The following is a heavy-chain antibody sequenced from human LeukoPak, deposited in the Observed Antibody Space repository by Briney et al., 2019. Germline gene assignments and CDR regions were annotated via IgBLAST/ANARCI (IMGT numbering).Heavy chain of an antibody. Sequence: PGGSLRLSCAASGFTFSDYHMSWIRQAPGKGLEWVSYISTSGAITYYADSVKGRFTVSRDNANNSMYLQMNGLTTADTGLYYCARGPTTYIAYWGQGTLVTVSS. D-gene: IGHD3-16*01. V-gene: IGHV3-11*04. CDR3: ARGPTTYIAY. CDR1: GFTFSDYH. CDR2: ISTSGAIT. J-gene: IGHJ4*02.